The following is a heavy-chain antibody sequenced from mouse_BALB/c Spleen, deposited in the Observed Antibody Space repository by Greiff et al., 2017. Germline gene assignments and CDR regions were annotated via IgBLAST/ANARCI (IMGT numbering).Heavy chain of an antibody. D-gene: IGHD2-14*01. CDR1: GYTFTSYW. CDR3: ARDYYRYDGNAMDY. V-gene: IGHV1S22*01. CDR2: IYPGGGYT. Sequence: LQQPGSELVRPGASVKLSCKASGYTFTSYWMHWVKQRHGHGLEWIGDIYPGGGYTNYNEKFKGKATLTADTSSSTAYMQLRSLTSEDSAVYFCARDYYRYDGNAMDYWGQGTSVTVSS. J-gene: IGHJ4*01.